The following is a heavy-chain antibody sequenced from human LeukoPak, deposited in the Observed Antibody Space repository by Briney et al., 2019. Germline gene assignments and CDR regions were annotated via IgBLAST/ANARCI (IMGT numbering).Heavy chain of an antibody. CDR2: ISSDGSNK. V-gene: IGHV3-30*04. CDR1: GFTFSNYA. J-gene: IGHJ5*02. CDR3: ARSQPEATIRDWFDP. D-gene: IGHD5-12*01. Sequence: GGSLRLSCAASGFTFSNYAIFWVRQAPGKGLEWVAVISSDGSNKYYADSVKGRFTISRDNSKNTLYLQMNSLRAEDTAVYYCARSQPEATIRDWFDPWGQGTLVTVSS.